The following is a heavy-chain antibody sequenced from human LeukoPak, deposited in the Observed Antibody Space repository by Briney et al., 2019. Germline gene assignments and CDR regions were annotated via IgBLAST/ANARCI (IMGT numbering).Heavy chain of an antibody. CDR1: GFTFSSSW. V-gene: IGHV3-7*01. J-gene: IGHJ4*02. CDR2: IKEDGSEK. CDR3: ASLDY. Sequence: GGSLRLSCAASGFTFSSSWMSWVRQAPGRGLEWVADIKEDGSEKYYVDSVKGRFTISRDNAKNSLYLQMNSLRAEDTAVYYCASLDYWGQGTLVTVSS.